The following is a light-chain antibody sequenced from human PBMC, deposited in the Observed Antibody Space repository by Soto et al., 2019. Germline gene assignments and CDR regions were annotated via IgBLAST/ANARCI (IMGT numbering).Light chain of an antibody. V-gene: IGKV1-9*01. CDR1: QDIRNY. CDR2: AAS. Sequence: DIQLTQSPSFLSTSVGDRVTLTCRASQDIRNYLAWYQQKPGKAPKLLIYAASTLLSGVPSRFSGSGAGTEFSLTISSLQPEDFATYYCQQLDSYPRTFGQGTKVDIK. CDR3: QQLDSYPRT. J-gene: IGKJ1*01.